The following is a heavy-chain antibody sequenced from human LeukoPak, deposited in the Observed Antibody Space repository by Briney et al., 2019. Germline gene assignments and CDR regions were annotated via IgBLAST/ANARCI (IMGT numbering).Heavy chain of an antibody. CDR1: GFTFSSYA. CDR3: AKDLGNVDTAMGD. V-gene: IGHV3-23*01. Sequence: PGGSLRLSCAASGFTFSSYAMSWVRQAPGKGLEWVSAISGSGGSTYYADSAKGRFTISRDNSKNTLYLQMNSLRAEDTAVYYCAKDLGNVDTAMGDWGQGTLVTVSS. J-gene: IGHJ4*02. D-gene: IGHD5-18*01. CDR2: ISGSGGST.